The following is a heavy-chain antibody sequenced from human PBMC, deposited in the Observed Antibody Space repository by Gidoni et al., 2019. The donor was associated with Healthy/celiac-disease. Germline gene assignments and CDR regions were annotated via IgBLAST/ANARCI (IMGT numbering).Heavy chain of an antibody. D-gene: IGHD2-15*01. CDR1: GYTFPSYA. J-gene: IGHJ2*01. V-gene: IGHV1-3*01. CDR3: ARGGGGYCSGGSCYRMWYFDL. CDR2: INAGNGNT. Sequence: QVQLVQSGAEVKKPGASVKVSCTASGYTFPSYAMHWVPQAPGQRLECMGWINAGNGNTKYSQQFQGRVTITRDTSASTAYMELSSLRSEDTAVYYCARGGGGYCSGGSCYRMWYFDLWGRGTLVTVSS.